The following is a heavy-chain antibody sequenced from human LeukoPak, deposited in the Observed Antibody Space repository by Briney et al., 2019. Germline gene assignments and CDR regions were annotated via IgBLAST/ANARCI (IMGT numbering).Heavy chain of an antibody. CDR1: GYTFTSYG. D-gene: IGHD4-23*01. V-gene: IGHV1-18*01. CDR3: ARDLDDYDGKGLFDY. Sequence: GASVKVSCKASGYTFTSYGISWVRLAPGQGLEWMGWISAYNGNTNYAQKLQGRVTMTTDTSTSTAYMELRSLRSDDTAVYYCARDLDDYDGKGLFDYWGQGTLVTVSS. CDR2: ISAYNGNT. J-gene: IGHJ4*02.